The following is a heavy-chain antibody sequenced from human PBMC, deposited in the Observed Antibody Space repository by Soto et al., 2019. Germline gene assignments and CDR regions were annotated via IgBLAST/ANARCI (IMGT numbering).Heavy chain of an antibody. CDR1: GITFSTYA. V-gene: IGHV1-3*01. D-gene: IGHD5-12*01. J-gene: IGHJ4*02. Sequence: QVQLVQSGAEVKKPGASVKVSCKASGITFSTYAIHWVRQAPGQGLEWMGWINAGNGNTRYSQKFQGRVPLTRDTSASTTYLALSSLRSADTAIFYCARAISGYVAWGQGTLVSVSS. CDR2: INAGNGNT. CDR3: ARAISGYVA.